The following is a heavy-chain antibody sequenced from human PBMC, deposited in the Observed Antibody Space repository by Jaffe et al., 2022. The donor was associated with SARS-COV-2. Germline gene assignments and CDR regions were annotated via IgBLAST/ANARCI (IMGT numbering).Heavy chain of an antibody. Sequence: EVQLLESGGGLVQPGGSLRLSCAASGFTFSSYAMSWVRQAPGKGLEWVSAISGSGGSTYYADSVKGRFTISRDNSKNTLYLQMNSLRAEDTAVYYCNGYIYYYYGMDVWGQGTTVTVSS. CDR2: ISGSGGST. CDR1: GFTFSSYA. CDR3: NGYIYYYYGMDV. D-gene: IGHD6-25*01. J-gene: IGHJ6*02. V-gene: IGHV3-23*01.